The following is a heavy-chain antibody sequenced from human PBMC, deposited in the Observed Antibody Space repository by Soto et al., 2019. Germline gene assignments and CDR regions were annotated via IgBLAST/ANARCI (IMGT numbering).Heavy chain of an antibody. V-gene: IGHV1-69*12. J-gene: IGHJ1*01. CDR3: ASSRELGYFQH. CDR1: GGTFSSYA. D-gene: IGHD3-10*01. CDR2: IIPIFGTA. Sequence: QVQLVQSGAEVKKPGSSVKVSCKASGGTFSSYAISWVRQAPGQGLEWMGGIIPIFGTANYAQKFQGRVTITADEATSTGDMELSSVGSEDTAVYYCASSRELGYFQHWGQGTLVTVSS.